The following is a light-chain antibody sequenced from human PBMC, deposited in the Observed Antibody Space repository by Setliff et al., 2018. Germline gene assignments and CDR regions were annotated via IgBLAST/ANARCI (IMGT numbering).Light chain of an antibody. V-gene: IGLV2-14*03. J-gene: IGLJ1*01. CDR2: DVS. CDR3: FSYTSSSSYV. CDR1: SSDVGGYKY. Sequence: QSALAQPPSASGSPGQSVTISCTGSSSDVGGYKYVSWYQHHPGRAPKFMIYDVSKRPSGVSNRFSGSKSGNTASLTISGLQAEDEADYYCFSYTSSSSYVFGSGTKVT.